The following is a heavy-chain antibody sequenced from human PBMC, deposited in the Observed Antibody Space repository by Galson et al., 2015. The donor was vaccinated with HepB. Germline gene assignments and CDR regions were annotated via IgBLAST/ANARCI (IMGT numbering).Heavy chain of an antibody. V-gene: IGHV5-51*01. D-gene: IGHD6-13*01. J-gene: IGHJ3*02. CDR1: GYSFTSYW. CDR2: IYPGDSDT. CDR3: ARADSSSWYWGAFDI. Sequence: QSGAEVKKPGESLKISCKGSGYSFTSYWIGWVRQMPGKGLEWMGIIYPGDSDTRYSPSVQGQVTISADKSISTAYLQWSSLKASDTAMYYCARADSSSWYWGAFDIWGQGTMVTVSS.